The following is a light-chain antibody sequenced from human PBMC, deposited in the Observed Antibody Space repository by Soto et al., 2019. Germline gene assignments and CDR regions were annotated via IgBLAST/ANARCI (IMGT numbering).Light chain of an antibody. V-gene: IGLV2-23*01. CDR3: SSYAAGSPSVL. Sequence: QSALTQPASVAGTPGQSITISCTGISNTIETYTLVSWYQQYPGEAPNLIIYEDTKRSSGVSDRFSGFKSGNTASLTISGLQRDDESDYYCSSYAAGSPSVLFGGGTKLTVL. CDR1: SNTIETYTL. CDR2: EDT. J-gene: IGLJ3*02.